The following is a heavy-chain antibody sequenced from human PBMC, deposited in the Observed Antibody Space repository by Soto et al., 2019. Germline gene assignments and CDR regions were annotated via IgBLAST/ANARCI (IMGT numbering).Heavy chain of an antibody. CDR3: ATGWGHIGGSCCYAFEI. D-gene: IGHD2-15*01. J-gene: IGHJ3*02. V-gene: IGHV1-24*01. Sequence: ASVKVSCKVSGYTLTELSMHWVRQAPGKGLEWMGGFDPEDGETIYAQKFQGRVTMTEDTSTDTAYMELSSLRSEDTAVYYCATGWGHIGGSCCYAFEIWGQGTMVTGSS. CDR2: FDPEDGET. CDR1: GYTLTELS.